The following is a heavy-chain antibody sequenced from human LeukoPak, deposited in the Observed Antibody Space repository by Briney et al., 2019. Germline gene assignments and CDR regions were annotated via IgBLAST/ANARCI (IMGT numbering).Heavy chain of an antibody. J-gene: IGHJ4*02. CDR1: GGSISSGGYY. CDR2: IYYSGST. D-gene: IGHD4-11*01. V-gene: IGHV4-31*03. Sequence: PSETLSLTCTVSGGSISSGGYYWSWIRQHPGKGLEWIGYIYYSGSTYYNPSLKSRVTISVDTSKNQISLKLSSVTAADTAVYYCARGEDYSNYYFDYWGQGTLVTVSS. CDR3: ARGEDYSNYYFDY.